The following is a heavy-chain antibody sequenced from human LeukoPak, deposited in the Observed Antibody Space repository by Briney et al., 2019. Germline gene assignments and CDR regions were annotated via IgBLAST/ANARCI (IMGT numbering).Heavy chain of an antibody. Sequence: GGSLRLSCAASGFTFSDYYMSWIRQAPGKGLEWISYISSSGSIIYYAESVKGRFTMSRDNAKRSMYLQMNSLRDEDTAMYYCVRGLKVGVTPDGADSWGQGTLVIVSS. J-gene: IGHJ4*02. CDR1: GFTFSDYY. V-gene: IGHV3-11*04. CDR2: ISSSGSII. CDR3: VRGLKVGVTPDGADS. D-gene: IGHD1-26*01.